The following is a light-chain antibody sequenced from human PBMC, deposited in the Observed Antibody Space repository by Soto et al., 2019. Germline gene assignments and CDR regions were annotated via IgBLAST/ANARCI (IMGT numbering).Light chain of an antibody. CDR1: QSVSSS. Sequence: EIVMTQSPATLSVSPGERVTLSCRASQSVSSSLAWYQQKPGQAPRLLIYGASTRATGIPARFSGSGSGTEFTPTISSLQSEDFAVYYCQQYNNGPPFTFGPGTKVDIK. CDR3: QQYNNGPPFT. V-gene: IGKV3-15*01. CDR2: GAS. J-gene: IGKJ3*01.